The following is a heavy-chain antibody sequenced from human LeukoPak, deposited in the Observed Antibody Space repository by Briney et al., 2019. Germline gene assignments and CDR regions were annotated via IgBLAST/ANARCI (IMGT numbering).Heavy chain of an antibody. CDR1: GFMFSNYN. V-gene: IGHV3-23*01. CDR2: ISGSRGST. Sequence: PWGSLRLSCAASGFMFSNYNMSWVRQAPGKGLEWVSAISGSRGSTYYADSVKGRFTISRHNSKNTLYLQMNSLRADDTAIYYFAKAGRVTPFVFWAQGTLVTVSS. D-gene: IGHD3-16*01. J-gene: IGHJ4*02. CDR3: AKAGRVTPFVF.